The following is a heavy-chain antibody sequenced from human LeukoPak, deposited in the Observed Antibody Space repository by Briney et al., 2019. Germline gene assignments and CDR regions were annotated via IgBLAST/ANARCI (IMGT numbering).Heavy chain of an antibody. Sequence: PSQTLSLTCTVSGDSISSDTYYWSWIRQPAGKGLEWIVRIYASGNSNYNASLKSRVTISIDTSKNQFSLGLSSVIAADTAVYYCAGTRRYCSGGSCYNWFDPWGQGTLVTVSS. CDR3: AGTRRYCSGGSCYNWFDP. V-gene: IGHV4-61*02. CDR1: GDSISSDTYY. D-gene: IGHD2-15*01. J-gene: IGHJ5*02. CDR2: IYASGNS.